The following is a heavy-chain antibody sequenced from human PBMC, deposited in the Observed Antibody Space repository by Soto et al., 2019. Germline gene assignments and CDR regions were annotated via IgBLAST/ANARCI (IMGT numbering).Heavy chain of an antibody. CDR2: IYWDDDT. V-gene: IGHV2-5*02. CDR1: GFSFSADGVG. D-gene: IGHD2-2*01. J-gene: IGHJ3*01. Sequence: QITLKESGPTLVKPTQTLTLTCIFSGFSFSADGVGVGWIRQPPGKALEWLALIYWDDDTRYSPSLKSRLTITTDTSKNPVVLTMTNMDPVDTATYYCAHAYGGTSWPNDAFDVWGQGTVVTVSS. CDR3: AHAYGGTSWPNDAFDV.